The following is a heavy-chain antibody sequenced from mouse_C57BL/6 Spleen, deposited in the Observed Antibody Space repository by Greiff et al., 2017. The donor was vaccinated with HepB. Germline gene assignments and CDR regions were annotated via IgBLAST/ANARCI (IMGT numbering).Heavy chain of an antibody. CDR1: GYTFTSYW. J-gene: IGHJ1*03. Sequence: QVHVKQPGAELVMPGASVKLSCKASGYTFTSYWMHWVKQRPGQGLEWIGEIDPSDSYTNYNQKFKGKSTLTVDKSSSTAYMQLSSLTSEDSAVYYCARTYDYDGGWYFDVWGTGTTVTVSS. D-gene: IGHD2-4*01. CDR3: ARTYDYDGGWYFDV. CDR2: IDPSDSYT. V-gene: IGHV1-69*01.